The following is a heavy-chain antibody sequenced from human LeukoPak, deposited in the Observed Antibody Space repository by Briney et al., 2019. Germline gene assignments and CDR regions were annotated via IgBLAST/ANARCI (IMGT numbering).Heavy chain of an antibody. D-gene: IGHD2-15*01. J-gene: IGHJ4*02. CDR1: GGSISSTNYY. CDR3: ARHDSLLTIDY. Sequence: SETLSLTCTVSGGSISSTNYYWGWIRQPPGKGLEWIGSIYYSGSTYYNPSLKSRVTVSVDTSKNQFSLKLSSLTAADTAVYYCARHDSLLTIDYWGQGTLVTVSS. CDR2: IYYSGST. V-gene: IGHV4-39*01.